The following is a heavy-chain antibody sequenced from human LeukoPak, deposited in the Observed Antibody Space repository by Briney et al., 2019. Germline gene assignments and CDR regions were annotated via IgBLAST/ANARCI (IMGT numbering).Heavy chain of an antibody. D-gene: IGHD4-17*01. CDR1: GGSISSSSYY. Sequence: SETLSLTCTVSGGSISSSSYYWVWIRQPPGKGLEWIGTIYYSGTTYYNPSLKSRVTMSVDTSENDFSVKLSSVTAADTAVYYCARGNAYGAFDIWGQGTMVTVSS. J-gene: IGHJ3*02. CDR3: ARGNAYGAFDI. CDR2: IYYSGTT. V-gene: IGHV4-39*02.